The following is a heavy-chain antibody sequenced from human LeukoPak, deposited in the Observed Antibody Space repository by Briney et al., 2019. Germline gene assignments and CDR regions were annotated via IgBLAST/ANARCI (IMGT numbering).Heavy chain of an antibody. J-gene: IGHJ5*02. CDR2: IYYSGST. Sequence: SETLSLTCTVSGGSISSSSYYWGWIRQPPGKGLEWIGSIYYSGSTYYNPSLKSRFTISVDTSKNQFSLKLSSVTAADTAVYYCARDVGFCGGDCYFPWFDPWGQGTLVTVSS. V-gene: IGHV4-39*07. CDR1: GGSISSSSYY. CDR3: ARDVGFCGGDCYFPWFDP. D-gene: IGHD2-21*02.